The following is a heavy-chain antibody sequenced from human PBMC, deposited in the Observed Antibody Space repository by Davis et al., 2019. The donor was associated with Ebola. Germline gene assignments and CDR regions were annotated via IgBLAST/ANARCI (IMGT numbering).Heavy chain of an antibody. J-gene: IGHJ6*02. CDR1: GFTFSSYE. Sequence: GGSLRLSCAASGFTFSSYEMIWVRQAPGKGLEWVSYISSSGSTIYYADSVKGRFTISRDNSKNTLYLQMNSLRAEDTAVYYCARGGPYSYYYYYGMDVWGQGTTVTVSS. V-gene: IGHV3-48*03. CDR3: ARGGPYSYYYYYGMDV. CDR2: ISSSGSTI. D-gene: IGHD2-21*01.